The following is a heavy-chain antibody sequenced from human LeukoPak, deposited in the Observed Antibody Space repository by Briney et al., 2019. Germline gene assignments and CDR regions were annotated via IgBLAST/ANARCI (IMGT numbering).Heavy chain of an antibody. V-gene: IGHV3-23*01. J-gene: IGHJ4*02. CDR2: ISGSGGST. CDR1: GFTFSSYA. Sequence: GGSLRLSCAASGFTFSSYAMSWVRQAPGKGLEWVSAISGSGGSTYYAGSVKGRFTISRDNSKNTLYLQMNSLRAEDTAVYYCAKARSGWYGVEDYWGQGTLVTVSS. D-gene: IGHD6-19*01. CDR3: AKARSGWYGVEDY.